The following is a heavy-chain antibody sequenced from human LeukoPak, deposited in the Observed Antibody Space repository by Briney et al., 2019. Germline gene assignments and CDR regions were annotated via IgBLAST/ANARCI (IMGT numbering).Heavy chain of an antibody. V-gene: IGHV4-59*01. CDR3: ARWVVTTIGYYFDY. Sequence: SETLSLTCTVSGGSISSYYWSWIRQPPGKGLEWIGYIYYSGNTNYNPSLKSRVTISVDTSKNQFSLKLSSVTAADTAVYYCARWVVTTIGYYFDYWGQGMLVTVSS. CDR2: IYYSGNT. D-gene: IGHD2-21*02. CDR1: GGSISSYY. J-gene: IGHJ4*02.